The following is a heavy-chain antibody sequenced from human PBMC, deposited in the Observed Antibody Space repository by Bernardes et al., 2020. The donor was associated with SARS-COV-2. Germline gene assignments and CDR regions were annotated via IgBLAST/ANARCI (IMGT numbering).Heavy chain of an antibody. CDR3: ARVLRASDSSGYYNNWFDP. D-gene: IGHD3-22*01. J-gene: IGHJ5*02. CDR2: ISSSSSYI. Sequence: GGSLRLSCAASGFTFSSYSMNWVRQAPGKGLEWVSSISSSSSYIYYADSVKGRFTVSRDNSKNTLYLQMNSLRPADTAVYYCARVLRASDSSGYYNNWFDPWGQGTLVTVSS. V-gene: IGHV3-21*01. CDR1: GFTFSSYS.